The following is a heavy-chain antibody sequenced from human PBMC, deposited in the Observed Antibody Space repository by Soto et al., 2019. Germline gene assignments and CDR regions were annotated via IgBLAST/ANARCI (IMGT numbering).Heavy chain of an antibody. CDR1: GGTFGSCA. Sequence: SVKVSCKASGGTFGSCAISWVRQAPGQGLEWMGGIIPIFGTANYAQKFQGRVTITADESTSTAYMELSSLRSEDTAVYYCASGPYYYYGMDVWGQGTTVTVSS. J-gene: IGHJ6*02. CDR3: ASGPYYYYGMDV. CDR2: IIPIFGTA. V-gene: IGHV1-69*13.